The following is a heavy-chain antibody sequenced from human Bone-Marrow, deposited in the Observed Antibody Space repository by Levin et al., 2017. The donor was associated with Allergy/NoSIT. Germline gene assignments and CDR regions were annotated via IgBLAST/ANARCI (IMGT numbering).Heavy chain of an antibody. V-gene: IGHV3-33*01. D-gene: IGHD4-11*01. CDR1: GFTFSNFG. CDR3: ARDPTPYSNDVANWFDD. CDR2: VWYDESNK. Sequence: GESLKISCEASGFTFSNFGLHWFRQAPGKGLEWVAVVWYDESNKYYADSVNGRFTISRDNSKNTLYLQMNGLKVGETTIYYCARDPTPYSNDVANWFDDWGQGALVTVSS. J-gene: IGHJ5*02.